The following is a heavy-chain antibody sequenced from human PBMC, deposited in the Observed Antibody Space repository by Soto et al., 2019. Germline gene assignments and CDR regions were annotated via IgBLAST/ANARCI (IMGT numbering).Heavy chain of an antibody. J-gene: IGHJ5*02. Sequence: QVQLVQSGAEVKKPGSSVKVSCKASGGTFSSYVISWVRQAPGQGLEWMGGIIPMYGTVNYAQRFQDRVTNTADTFASTAYMELSSLRSDDTAVYYCARDLGGCSGGSCRYNWFDPWGQGTLVTVSS. CDR2: IIPMYGTV. CDR3: ARDLGGCSGGSCRYNWFDP. V-gene: IGHV1-69*06. D-gene: IGHD2-15*01. CDR1: GGTFSSYV.